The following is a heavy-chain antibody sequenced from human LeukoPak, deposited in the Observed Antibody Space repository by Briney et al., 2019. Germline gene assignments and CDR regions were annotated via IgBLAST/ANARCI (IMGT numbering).Heavy chain of an antibody. D-gene: IGHD3-22*01. Sequence: GGSLRLSFAASGFTFSSFCRHWVRQAPGKGLGWGAVIWYVGSNKYYADSVKGRFTISRDNSKNTLYLQMNSLRAEDTAVYYCARDNAYYYDSSEPKHLFDYWGQGTLVTVSS. CDR1: GFTFSSFC. CDR3: ARDNAYYYDSSEPKHLFDY. CDR2: IWYVGSNK. J-gene: IGHJ4*02. V-gene: IGHV3-33*01.